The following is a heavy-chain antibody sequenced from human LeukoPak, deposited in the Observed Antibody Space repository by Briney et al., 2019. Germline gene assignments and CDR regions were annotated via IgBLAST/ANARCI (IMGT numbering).Heavy chain of an antibody. V-gene: IGHV3-15*01. CDR2: IKSKIDGGTI. CDR1: GFTFSNAW. J-gene: IGHJ4*02. CDR3: TVQLSQ. D-gene: IGHD6-6*01. Sequence: GGSLRLSCAASGFTFSNAWMSWVRQAPGKGLEWVGRIKSKIDGGTIEYAAPVKGRFTMSRDDSKNTLDLQMNSLKTEDTAVYYCTVQLSQWGQGTLVTVSS.